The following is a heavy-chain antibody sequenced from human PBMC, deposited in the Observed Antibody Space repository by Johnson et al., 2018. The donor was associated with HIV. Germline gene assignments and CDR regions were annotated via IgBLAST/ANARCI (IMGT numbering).Heavy chain of an antibody. CDR1: GFTFSTYG. Sequence: QVQLVESGGGVVQPGGSLRLSCAASGFTFSTYGMHWVRQAPGKGLEWVSFIRYDGTNKYYADSVKGRFTISRDNSENTLFLQMNSLRAEDTAVYYCAKPPSMGADAFDIWGQGAMVTVSS. CDR2: IRYDGTNK. J-gene: IGHJ3*02. CDR3: AKPPSMGADAFDI. V-gene: IGHV3-30*02. D-gene: IGHD3-16*01.